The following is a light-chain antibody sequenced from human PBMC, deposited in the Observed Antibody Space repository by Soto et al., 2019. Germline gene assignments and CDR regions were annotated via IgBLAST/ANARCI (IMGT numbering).Light chain of an antibody. V-gene: IGKV1-5*01. CDR3: QQYNXXLT. J-gene: IGKJ1*01. CDR1: QSISRW. Sequence: DIQMTQSPSTLSASVGNRVTISCRASQSISRWLAWYQQKPGKAPTLLIHDASSLESGVQSSFSDSGSGTEFTLTXXXXXXXDVATYYCQQYNXXLTFGQ. CDR2: DAS.